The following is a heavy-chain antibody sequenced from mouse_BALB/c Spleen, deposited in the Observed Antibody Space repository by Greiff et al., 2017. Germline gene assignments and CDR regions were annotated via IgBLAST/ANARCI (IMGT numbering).Heavy chain of an antibody. D-gene: IGHD2-14*01. Sequence: VQLQQSGAELVRSGASVKLSCTASGFNIKDYYMHWVKQRPEQGLEWIGWIDPENGDTEYAPKFQGKATMTADTSSNTAYLQLSSLTSEDTAVYYCNATYRYDDAHMDYWGQGTSVTVSS. CDR2: IDPENGDT. J-gene: IGHJ4*01. V-gene: IGHV14-4*02. CDR3: NATYRYDDAHMDY. CDR1: GFNIKDYY.